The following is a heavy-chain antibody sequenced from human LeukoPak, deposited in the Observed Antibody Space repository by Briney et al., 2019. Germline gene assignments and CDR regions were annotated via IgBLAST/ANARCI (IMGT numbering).Heavy chain of an antibody. Sequence: GGSLRLSCAASGFTFSSYGMHWVRQAPGKGLEWVAFIRYDGSNKYYADSVKGRFTISRDNSKNTLYLQMNSLRAEDTAVYYCAKDRKRYFDWPYYFDYWGQGTLVTVSS. D-gene: IGHD3-9*01. CDR2: IRYDGSNK. CDR1: GFTFSSYG. V-gene: IGHV3-30*02. J-gene: IGHJ4*02. CDR3: AKDRKRYFDWPYYFDY.